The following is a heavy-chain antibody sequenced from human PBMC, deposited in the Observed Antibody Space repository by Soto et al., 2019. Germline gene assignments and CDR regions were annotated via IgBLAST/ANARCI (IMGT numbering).Heavy chain of an antibody. CDR1: GYTFTNYD. V-gene: IGHV1-8*01. CDR3: ARGLAVTRHAFDI. CDR2: MTPKSDDT. D-gene: IGHD4-4*01. Sequence: ASVKVSCKASGYTFTNYDVNWVRQAPGQGLEWVGWMTPKSDDTGYAQKFQGRVTLTRNTSIGTAYMELSILTSEDTAVYYCARGLAVTRHAFDIWGQGTMVTVSS. J-gene: IGHJ3*02.